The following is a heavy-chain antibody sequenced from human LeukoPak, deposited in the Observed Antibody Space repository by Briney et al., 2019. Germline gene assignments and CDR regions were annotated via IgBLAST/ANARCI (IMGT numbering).Heavy chain of an antibody. CDR1: GYTFTSYG. D-gene: IGHD3-3*01. CDR3: ARGVPITIFGVVIPRTRAYFDY. Sequence: ASVKVSCKASGYTFTSYGISWVRQAPGQGLEWMGWISAYNGNPNYAQKLQGRVTMTTDTSTSTAYMELRSLRSDDTAVYYCARGVPITIFGVVIPRTRAYFDYWGQGTLVTVSS. CDR2: ISAYNGNP. J-gene: IGHJ4*02. V-gene: IGHV1-18*01.